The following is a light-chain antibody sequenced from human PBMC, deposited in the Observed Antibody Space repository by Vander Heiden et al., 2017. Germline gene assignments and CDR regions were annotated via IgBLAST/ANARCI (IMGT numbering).Light chain of an antibody. CDR1: SSNIGAGYD. J-gene: IGLJ2*01. V-gene: IGLV1-40*01. CDR3: QSYDSSLSAVV. CDR2: VNN. Sequence: QSVLTQPPSVSGAPGQRVTISCPGSSSNIGAGYDVQWYQQLPGTAPKLLIYVNNNRPSGVPDRFSGSKSGTSASLAITGLQAEDEADYYCQSYDSSLSAVVFGGGTKLTVL.